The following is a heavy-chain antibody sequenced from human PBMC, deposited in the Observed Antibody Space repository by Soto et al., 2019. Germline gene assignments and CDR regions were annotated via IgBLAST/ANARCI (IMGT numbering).Heavy chain of an antibody. CDR3: AHDRSDDVSGYYYNAFDI. Sequence: GGSLRLSCAASGFTFSSYAMHWVRQAPGKGLEWVAVISYDGSNKYYADSVKGRFTISRDNSKNTLYLQMNSLRSEDTAVYYCAHDRSDDVSGYYYNAFDIWGQGTMVTVSS. D-gene: IGHD3-22*01. CDR2: ISYDGSNK. J-gene: IGHJ3*02. V-gene: IGHV3-30-3*01. CDR1: GFTFSSYA.